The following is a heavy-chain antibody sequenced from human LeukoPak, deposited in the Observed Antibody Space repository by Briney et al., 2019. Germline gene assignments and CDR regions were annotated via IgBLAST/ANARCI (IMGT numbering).Heavy chain of an antibody. J-gene: IGHJ4*02. Sequence: PSETLSLTCTVSGGSISSYYWSWIRQPPGKGLEWIAYIYYSGSTTYNPSLKSRVTISLDTSKNQFSLKLSSVTAADTAVYYCARSGYCSGGSCYATGLFHYWGQGTPVTVS. V-gene: IGHV4-59*08. CDR3: ARSGYCSGGSCYATGLFHY. CDR2: IYYSGST. D-gene: IGHD2-15*01. CDR1: GGSISSYY.